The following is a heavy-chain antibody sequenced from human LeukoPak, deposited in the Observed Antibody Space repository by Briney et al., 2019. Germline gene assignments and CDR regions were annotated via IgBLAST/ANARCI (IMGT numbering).Heavy chain of an antibody. CDR2: ISSSGSTI. CDR3: AKDLPSRLVPAAIGAFDI. CDR1: GFTFSDYY. Sequence: GGSLRLSCAASGFTFSDYYMSWIRQAPGKGLEWVSYISSSGSTIYYADSVKGRFTISRDNAKNSLYLQMNSLRAEDTAVYYCAKDLPSRLVPAAIGAFDIWGQGTMVTVSS. J-gene: IGHJ3*02. D-gene: IGHD2-2*01. V-gene: IGHV3-11*01.